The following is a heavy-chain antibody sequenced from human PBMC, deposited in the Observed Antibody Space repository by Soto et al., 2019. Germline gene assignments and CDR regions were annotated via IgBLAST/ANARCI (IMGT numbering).Heavy chain of an antibody. CDR3: ARDRYCSSTSCYRTLDFDY. V-gene: IGHV1-69*04. Sequence: GASVKVSCKASGGTFSSYTISWVRQAPGQGLEWMGRIIPILGIANYAQKFQGRVTITADKSTSTAYMELSSLRSEDTAVYYCARDRYCSSTSCYRTLDFDYWGQGTLVTVSS. J-gene: IGHJ4*02. CDR2: IIPILGIA. CDR1: GGTFSSYT. D-gene: IGHD2-2*01.